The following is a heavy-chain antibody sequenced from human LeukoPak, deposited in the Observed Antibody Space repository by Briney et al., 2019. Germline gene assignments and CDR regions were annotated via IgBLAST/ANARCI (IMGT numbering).Heavy chain of an antibody. CDR3: ARDGDPYYYDRSGAFDI. CDR2: IYSGGST. CDR1: GFTVSSNY. J-gene: IGHJ3*02. Sequence: AGGSLRLSCAASGFTVSSNYMSWVRQAPGKGLEWVSVIYSGGSTYYADSVKGRFTISRDNSKNTLYLQMNSLRAEDTAVYYCARDGDPYYYDRSGAFDIWGQGTMVTVSS. D-gene: IGHD3-22*01. V-gene: IGHV3-53*01.